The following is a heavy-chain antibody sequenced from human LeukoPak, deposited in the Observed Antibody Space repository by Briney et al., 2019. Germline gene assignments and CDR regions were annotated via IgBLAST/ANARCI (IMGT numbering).Heavy chain of an antibody. D-gene: IGHD6-19*01. V-gene: IGHV3-48*03. Sequence: GGSLRLSCAASGFTFSSYEMNWVRQAPGKGLEWVSYISSSGSTIYYADSVKGRFTISRDNAKNSLYLQMNSLRAEDTAVYYCARDNKQWLVLGDYYYYGMDVWGQGTTVTVSS. CDR1: GFTFSSYE. CDR3: ARDNKQWLVLGDYYYYGMDV. CDR2: ISSSGSTI. J-gene: IGHJ6*02.